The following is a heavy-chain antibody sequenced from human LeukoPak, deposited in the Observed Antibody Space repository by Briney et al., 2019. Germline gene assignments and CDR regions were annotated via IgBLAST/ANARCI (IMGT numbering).Heavy chain of an antibody. CDR1: GGSISSSSYY. CDR2: IYYSGST. J-gene: IGHJ3*02. CDR3: ARGDLSYYDFWSGYYTPDAFDI. V-gene: IGHV4-39*01. D-gene: IGHD3-3*01. Sequence: SETLSLTCTVSGGSISSSSYYWGWIRQPPGKGLEWIGSIYYSGSTYYNPSLKSRATISVDTSKNQFSLKLSSVTAADTAVYYCARGDLSYYDFWSGYYTPDAFDIWGQGTMVTVSS.